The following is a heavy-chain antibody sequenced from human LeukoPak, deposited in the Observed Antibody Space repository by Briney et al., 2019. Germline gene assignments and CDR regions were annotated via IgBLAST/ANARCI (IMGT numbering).Heavy chain of an antibody. Sequence: TGGSLRLSCAASGFTVSSNYMSWVRQAPGKGLKWVSVIYSGGSTYYADSVKGRFTISRDNSKNTLYLQMNSLRAEDTAVYYCARAPLGSGWYYFDYWGQGTLVTVSS. D-gene: IGHD6-19*01. CDR3: ARAPLGSGWYYFDY. J-gene: IGHJ4*02. CDR2: IYSGGST. CDR1: GFTVSSNY. V-gene: IGHV3-53*01.